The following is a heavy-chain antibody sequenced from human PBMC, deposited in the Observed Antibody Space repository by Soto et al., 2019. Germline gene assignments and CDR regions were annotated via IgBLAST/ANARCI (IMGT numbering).Heavy chain of an antibody. CDR2: ISTDGTNT. Sequence: GGSLRLACASSVFPLRSYFMHWGRQAPGKGLEWVAVISTDGTNTHYADSVKGRFTISRDNSKNTLTLQMNSLRADDTAVYYCVRDAASITSRARGDWFDPWGKGTLVTVAS. J-gene: IGHJ5*02. CDR3: VRDAASITSRARGDWFDP. V-gene: IGHV3-30*04. D-gene: IGHD1-20*01. CDR1: VFPLRSYF.